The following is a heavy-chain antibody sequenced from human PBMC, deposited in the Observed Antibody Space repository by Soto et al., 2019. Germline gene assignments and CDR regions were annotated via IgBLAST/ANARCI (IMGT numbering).Heavy chain of an antibody. CDR3: ATYVNSKGHFDY. J-gene: IGHJ4*02. Sequence: QVQLQESGPGLLKPSQTLSLTCTVSGGSISTSDYYWSWIRQHPGKGLEWIGFIYYSGSTYYNPSLKSRVSISVDTSQNQFSLKLSSVTAADTAVYYCATYVNSKGHFDYWGQGTLVTVSS. V-gene: IGHV4-31*03. CDR2: IYYSGST. D-gene: IGHD3-16*01. CDR1: GGSISTSDYY.